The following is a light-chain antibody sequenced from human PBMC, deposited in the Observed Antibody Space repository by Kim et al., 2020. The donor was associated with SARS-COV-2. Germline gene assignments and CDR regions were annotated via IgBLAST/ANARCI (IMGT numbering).Light chain of an antibody. CDR1: QSVGYW. Sequence: SASVGDSVPIACRARQSVGYWLAWYQQKPGPPPKLLVYNASNLKSGVASRFSGSGSGTEFTLTISSLQPDDFATYYCQQYNSHLYTLGQGTKLEI. CDR2: NAS. CDR3: QQYNSHLYT. J-gene: IGKJ2*01. V-gene: IGKV1-5*01.